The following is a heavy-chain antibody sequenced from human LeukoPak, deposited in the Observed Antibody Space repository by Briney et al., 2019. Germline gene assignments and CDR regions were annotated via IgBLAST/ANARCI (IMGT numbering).Heavy chain of an antibody. Sequence: PSETLSLTCTVSGGSISSFYWSWIRQPPGKGLEWIGYIYYSGSTNYNPSLKSRVTISVDKSKNQFSLKLSSVTAADTAVYYCARDGYYDSSTNRGPDLGPYFDYWGQGTLVTVSS. J-gene: IGHJ4*02. CDR2: IYYSGST. CDR1: GGSISSFY. D-gene: IGHD3-22*01. V-gene: IGHV4-59*12. CDR3: ARDGYYDSSTNRGPDLGPYFDY.